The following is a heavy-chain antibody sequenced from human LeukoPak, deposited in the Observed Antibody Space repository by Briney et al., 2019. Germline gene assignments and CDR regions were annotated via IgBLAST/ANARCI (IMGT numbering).Heavy chain of an antibody. D-gene: IGHD3-16*01. CDR1: GGTFSSYA. V-gene: IGHV1-69*04. CDR2: IIPILGIA. CDR3: AREGALYSDYFDY. J-gene: IGHJ4*02. Sequence: ASVKVSCKASGGTFSSYAISWVRQAPGQVLEWMGRIIPILGIANYAQKFQGRVTITADRSTSTAYMELSSLRSEDTAVYYCAREGALYSDYFDYWGQGTLVTVSS.